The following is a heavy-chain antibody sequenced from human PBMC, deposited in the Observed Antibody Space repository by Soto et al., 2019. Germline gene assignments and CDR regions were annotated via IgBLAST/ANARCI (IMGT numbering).Heavy chain of an antibody. CDR1: GGTFSSYA. CDR2: IIPIFGTA. J-gene: IGHJ4*02. CDR3: ARDGGVYDYRPFDY. Sequence: QVQLVQSGAEVKKPGSSVKVSCKASGGTFSSYAISWVRQAPGQGLEWMGGIIPIFGTADYAQKFQGRVTITAHESTSAADMELSSLRSEDTAVYYCARDGGVYDYRPFDYWGQGTLVTVSS. D-gene: IGHD4-4*01. V-gene: IGHV1-69*12.